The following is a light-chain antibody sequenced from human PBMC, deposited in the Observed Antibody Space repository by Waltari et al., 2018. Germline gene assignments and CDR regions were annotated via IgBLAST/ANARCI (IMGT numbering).Light chain of an antibody. Sequence: QSVMTQPPSASGTPGQRVSISCSGSNSTLGRTHLYWYQQLPGAAPKLLIFRNNQRPSGVPDRFSGSKYGTSAFLAISELRSEDEAVYYCASWDDSHYVFGTGTKLTVL. V-gene: IGLV1-47*01. CDR2: RNN. J-gene: IGLJ1*01. CDR3: ASWDDSHYV. CDR1: NSTLGRTH.